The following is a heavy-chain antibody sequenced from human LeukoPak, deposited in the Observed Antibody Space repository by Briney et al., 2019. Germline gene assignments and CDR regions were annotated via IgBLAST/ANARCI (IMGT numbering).Heavy chain of an antibody. V-gene: IGHV4-39*01. Sequence: KPSETLSLTCTVSGGSINSSSYYRGWIRQPPGKGLEWIGSIYYSGSTYYNPSLKSRVTISVDTSKNQFSLKLSSVTAADTAVYYCARRGIAVAGAFDYWGQGTLVTVSS. CDR3: ARRGIAVAGAFDY. J-gene: IGHJ4*02. CDR1: GGSINSSSYY. D-gene: IGHD6-19*01. CDR2: IYYSGST.